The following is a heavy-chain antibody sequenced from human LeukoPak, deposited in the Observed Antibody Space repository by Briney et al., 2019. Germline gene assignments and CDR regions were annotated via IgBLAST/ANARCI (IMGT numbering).Heavy chain of an antibody. CDR3: ARGRGDYYGSSGNWFDP. Sequence: ASVKVSCKGSGYTFRSYGITWVRQAPGQGLGLMGWISANNGNTNYAQKFQGRVTMTTDTSTTTAYMELRSLRSDDTAVYYCARGRGDYYGSSGNWFDPWGQGALVTVSS. CDR1: GYTFRSYG. CDR2: ISANNGNT. J-gene: IGHJ5*02. V-gene: IGHV1-18*01. D-gene: IGHD3-22*01.